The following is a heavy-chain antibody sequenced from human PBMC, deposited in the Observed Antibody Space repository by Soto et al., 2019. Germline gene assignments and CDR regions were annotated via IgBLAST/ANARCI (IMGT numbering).Heavy chain of an antibody. CDR3: ASQLYNSSWYYVWFDP. Sequence: QVQLVESGGGVVQPGRSLRLSCAASGLTFSSYGMHWVRQAPGKGLEWVAGIWYDGSNKYYADSVKGRFTISRDNSKNTLYLQMNILRAEDTAIYSCASQLYNSSWYYVWFDPWGQGTLVTVSS. D-gene: IGHD6-13*01. J-gene: IGHJ5*02. CDR2: IWYDGSNK. V-gene: IGHV3-33*01. CDR1: GLTFSSYG.